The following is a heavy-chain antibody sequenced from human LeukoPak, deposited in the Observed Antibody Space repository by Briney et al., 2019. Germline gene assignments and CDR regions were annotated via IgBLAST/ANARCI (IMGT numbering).Heavy chain of an antibody. CDR3: ARHQYSNSWYDAFDI. J-gene: IGHJ3*02. V-gene: IGHV5-10-1*01. CDR2: IDPSDSYT. D-gene: IGHD6-13*01. CDR1: GYRFTSYW. Sequence: GESLKISCKGSGYRFTSYWITWVRQMPGKGLEWMGRIDPSDSYTDYSPSFQGHVTISEDKSISTANLQWSSLKASDTAMYFCARHQYSNSWYDAFDIWGQGTMVTVSS.